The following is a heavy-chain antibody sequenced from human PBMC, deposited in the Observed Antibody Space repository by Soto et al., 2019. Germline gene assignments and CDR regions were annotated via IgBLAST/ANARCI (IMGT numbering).Heavy chain of an antibody. Sequence: EVQLLESGGGLVQPGGSLRLSCAASGFTFSSYAMSWVRQAPGKGLEWVSAISGSGGSTYYADSVKGRFTISRDNSKNTLYLQMNSRRGEDTAVYYCAKDASYDFWSGYRQGFDLDYWGQGTLVTVSS. CDR3: AKDASYDFWSGYRQGFDLDY. CDR2: ISGSGGST. D-gene: IGHD3-3*01. J-gene: IGHJ4*02. V-gene: IGHV3-23*01. CDR1: GFTFSSYA.